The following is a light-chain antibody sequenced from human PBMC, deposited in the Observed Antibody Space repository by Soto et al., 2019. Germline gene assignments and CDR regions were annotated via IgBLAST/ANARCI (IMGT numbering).Light chain of an antibody. CDR1: QSINNY. J-gene: IGKJ1*01. CDR3: QQSYSTPTWP. CDR2: AAS. Sequence: DSPMTKSPSSLSAYKGDRVRISCRASQSINNYLNWYQQKPGKAPKVLIYAASSLQSGVPSRFSGSGSGTDFTLTISSLQPEDSATHYCQQSYSTPTWPFGQGANVDI. V-gene: IGKV1-39*01.